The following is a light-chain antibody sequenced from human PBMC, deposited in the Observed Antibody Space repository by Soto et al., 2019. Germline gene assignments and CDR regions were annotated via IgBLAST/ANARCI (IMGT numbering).Light chain of an antibody. Sequence: EIVMTQSPATLSVSPGERATLSCRASQSVSSNLAWYQQKPGQAPRLLIYGASTRATGFPARFIGSWSGTEFTLNISSLQSEDFAVYYCQQYNNWPPANTFGQGTKLEIK. CDR2: GAS. V-gene: IGKV3-15*01. J-gene: IGKJ2*01. CDR1: QSVSSN. CDR3: QQYNNWPPANT.